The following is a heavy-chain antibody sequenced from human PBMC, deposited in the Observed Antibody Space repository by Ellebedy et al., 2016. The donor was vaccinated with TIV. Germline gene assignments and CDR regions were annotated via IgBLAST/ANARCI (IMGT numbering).Heavy chain of an antibody. J-gene: IGHJ4*02. D-gene: IGHD6-19*01. CDR3: AKEVLAV. CDR1: GITFSTYT. V-gene: IGHV3-23*01. CDR2: ISATGGTT. Sequence: GESLKISCAASGITFSTYTMDWVRQAPGKGLEWVSGISATGGTTFYSDSVKGGFTISRDNSKNTLYLQMNSLRFDDTAIYYCAKEVLAVWGQGTLVTVSS.